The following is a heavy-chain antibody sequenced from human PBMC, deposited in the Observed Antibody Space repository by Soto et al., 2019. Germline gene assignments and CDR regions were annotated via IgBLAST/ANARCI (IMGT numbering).Heavy chain of an antibody. CDR3: ARESYDFWSGYKGWFDP. CDR1: GGTFSSYG. D-gene: IGHD3-3*01. Sequence: VASVKVSCKASGGTFSSYGISWVRQAPGQGLEWMGRIIPTFDTVNYAQKFQGRVTITADESTTTAYMELSSLRSEDTAVYYCARESYDFWSGYKGWFDPWRQGTLVTVSS. J-gene: IGHJ5*02. CDR2: IIPTFDTV. V-gene: IGHV1-69*13.